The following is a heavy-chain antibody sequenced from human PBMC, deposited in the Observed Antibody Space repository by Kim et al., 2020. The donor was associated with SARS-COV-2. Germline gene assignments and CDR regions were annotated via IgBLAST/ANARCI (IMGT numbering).Heavy chain of an antibody. J-gene: IGHJ4*02. CDR2: ISYDGSNK. CDR1: GFTFSTYA. V-gene: IGHV3-30-3*01. CDR3: ARDDLYSNYGRYFDY. Sequence: GGSLRLSCAASGFTFSTYAMHWVRQAPGKGLEWVALISYDGSNKYYADSVRGRFTISRDNSKNTLYLQMNSLRAEDTAVYYCARDDLYSNYGRYFDYWGQGTLVTVSS. D-gene: IGHD4-4*01.